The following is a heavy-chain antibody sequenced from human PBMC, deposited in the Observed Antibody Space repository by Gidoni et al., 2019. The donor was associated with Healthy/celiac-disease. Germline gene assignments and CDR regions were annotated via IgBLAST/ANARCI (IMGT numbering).Heavy chain of an antibody. CDR3: ARHLGNVNSSWRY. CDR1: GGSISSSSYY. D-gene: IGHD6-13*01. J-gene: IGHJ4*02. Sequence: QLQLQESGPGLVKPSETLSLTCTVSGGSISSSSYYWGWIRQPPGKGLEWIGSIYYSGSTYYNPSLKSRVTISVDTSKNQFSLKLSSVTAADTAVYYCARHLGNVNSSWRYWGQGTLVTVSS. V-gene: IGHV4-39*01. CDR2: IYYSGST.